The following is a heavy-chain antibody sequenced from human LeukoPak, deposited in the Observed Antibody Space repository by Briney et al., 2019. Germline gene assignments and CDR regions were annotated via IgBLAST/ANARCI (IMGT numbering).Heavy chain of an antibody. J-gene: IGHJ4*02. CDR3: ARESYDYVWGSYRRFDY. V-gene: IGHV4-4*07. D-gene: IGHD3-16*02. CDR1: GGSVSAYY. CDR2: IYTSGST. Sequence: PSETLSLTCGVSGGSVSAYYWSWIRQSPGKGLEWIGRIYTSGSTNYNPSLKSRVTMSVDTSKNQFSLKLSSVTAADTAVYYCARESYDYVWGSYRRFDYWGQGTLVTVSS.